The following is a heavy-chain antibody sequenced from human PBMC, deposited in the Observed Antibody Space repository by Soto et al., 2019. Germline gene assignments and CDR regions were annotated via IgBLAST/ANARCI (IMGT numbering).Heavy chain of an antibody. J-gene: IGHJ2*01. CDR2: IYPRDSDT. CDR3: ARRTSFLLMANWHFDF. D-gene: IGHD2-8*01. Sequence: GESLKISCQGSKDSFTNSWIGWVRQLPGKGLEYMGIIYPRDSDTRYSPSFQGQVTISVDKSINTVYLQWSSLRSSDTAIYYCARRTSFLLMANWHFDFWGRGTLVTVSS. V-gene: IGHV5-51*01. CDR1: KDSFTNSW.